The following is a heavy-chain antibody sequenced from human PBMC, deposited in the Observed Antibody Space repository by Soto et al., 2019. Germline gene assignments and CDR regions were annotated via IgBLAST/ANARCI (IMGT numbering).Heavy chain of an antibody. Sequence: PSETLSFTCTVFVGSISSRLYYWDWIRQPPGKGLEWIGNIYFSGSTYYNPSLRSRVSISVDTSNNQFSLQLSSVTAADTAVYFCGRHSWDDYSNGGSGIPESWGPGTLVTLSS. J-gene: IGHJ4*02. D-gene: IGHD4-4*01. CDR3: GRHSWDDYSNGGSGIPES. V-gene: IGHV4-39*01. CDR2: IYFSGST. CDR1: VGSISSRLYY.